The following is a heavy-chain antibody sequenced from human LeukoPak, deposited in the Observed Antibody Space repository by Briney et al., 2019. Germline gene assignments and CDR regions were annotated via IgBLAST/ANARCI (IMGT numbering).Heavy chain of an antibody. CDR2: IYHTGAI. V-gene: IGHV4-59*01. CDR3: ARVSCTGGTCHLDS. Sequence: SETLSLTCTVSGGSITHFFWSFIRQPPTKGLEYIGYIYHTGAIDYNPSLKSRLTMSADKSTNQFSLNLRSVTAADTAVYYCARVSCTGGTCHLDSWGQGILVTVSS. CDR1: GGSITHFF. J-gene: IGHJ4*02. D-gene: IGHD2-8*02.